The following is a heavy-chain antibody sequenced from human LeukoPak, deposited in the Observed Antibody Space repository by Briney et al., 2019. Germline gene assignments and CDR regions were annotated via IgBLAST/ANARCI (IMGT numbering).Heavy chain of an antibody. Sequence: SETLSLTCTVSGGSISSYYWSWIRQPPGKGLEWIGYIYTSGSTNYNPSLKSRVTISVDTSKNQFSLKLGSVTAADTAVYYCARAPPIVVVPAATWGWFDPWGQGTLVTVSS. V-gene: IGHV4-4*09. J-gene: IGHJ5*02. CDR2: IYTSGST. D-gene: IGHD2-2*01. CDR1: GGSISSYY. CDR3: ARAPPIVVVPAATWGWFDP.